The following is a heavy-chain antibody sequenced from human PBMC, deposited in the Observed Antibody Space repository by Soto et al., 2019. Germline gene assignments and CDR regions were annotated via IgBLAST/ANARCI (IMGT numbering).Heavy chain of an antibody. CDR3: AKDMGAVAGKYFQH. D-gene: IGHD6-19*01. V-gene: IGHV3-9*01. Sequence: SRRLSCAASGFTFDDYAMHWVRQAPGKGLEWVSGISWNSGSIGYADSVKGRFTISRDNAKNSLYLQMNSLRAEDTALYYCAKDMGAVAGKYFQHWGQGTLVTVSS. CDR2: ISWNSGSI. CDR1: GFTFDDYA. J-gene: IGHJ1*01.